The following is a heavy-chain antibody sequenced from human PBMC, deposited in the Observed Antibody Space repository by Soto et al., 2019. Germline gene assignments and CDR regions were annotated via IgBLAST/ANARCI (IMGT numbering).Heavy chain of an antibody. CDR3: ARDYSSTGYGLNY. CDR1: GFTFSSYG. CDR2: IWYDGTKE. Sequence: QVQLVESGGGVVQPGRSLRLSCAASGFTFSSYGMHWVRQAPGKGLEWVAVIWYDGTKEYYADSVKGRFTISRDNSKNTLYLQMMSLGAEDTAVYYFARDYSSTGYGLNYWGQGTLVTVSS. J-gene: IGHJ4*02. D-gene: IGHD6-25*01. V-gene: IGHV3-33*01.